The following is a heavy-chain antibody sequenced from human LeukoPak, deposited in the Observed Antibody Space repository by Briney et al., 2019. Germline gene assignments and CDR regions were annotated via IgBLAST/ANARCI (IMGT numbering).Heavy chain of an antibody. D-gene: IGHD6-19*01. V-gene: IGHV4-59*08. J-gene: IGHJ4*02. CDR3: ARAVSGRFDY. Sequence: MPSETLSLTCTVSGGSISSYYWSWIRQPPGKGLEWIGYIYYSGSANYNPSLKSRVTISVDTSKNQFSLKLSSVTAADTAIYYCARAVSGRFDYWGQGTLVTVSS. CDR2: IYYSGSA. CDR1: GGSISSYY.